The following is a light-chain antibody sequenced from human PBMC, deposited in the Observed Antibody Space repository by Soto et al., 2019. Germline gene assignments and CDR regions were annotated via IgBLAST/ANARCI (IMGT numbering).Light chain of an antibody. CDR1: QSVTNTF. CDR3: QQYGNPLVT. Sequence: MVLTQAPCTLSFSPRERATLSCGASQSVTNTFLALYQQNPGQAPRLLIYGASSRQTGVPDRFSGSGSVTTFKLTISRLEPGDFAVFYCQQYGNPLVTLGPGTKVDIE. V-gene: IGKV3-20*01. CDR2: GAS. J-gene: IGKJ3*01.